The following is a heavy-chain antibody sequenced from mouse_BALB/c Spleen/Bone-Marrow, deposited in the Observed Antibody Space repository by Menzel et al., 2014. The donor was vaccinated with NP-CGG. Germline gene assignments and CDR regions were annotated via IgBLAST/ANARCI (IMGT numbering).Heavy chain of an antibody. D-gene: IGHD1-1*01. Sequence: VQPQQSGAELVKPGASVKLSCTASGFNIKDTYMHWVKQRPEQGLEWIGRIDPANGNTKYDPKFQGKATITADTSSNTAYLQFSSLTSEDAAVYYCARWDYGRDWFAYWGQGTLVTVSA. CDR3: ARWDYGRDWFAY. CDR1: GFNIKDTY. CDR2: IDPANGNT. V-gene: IGHV14-3*02. J-gene: IGHJ3*01.